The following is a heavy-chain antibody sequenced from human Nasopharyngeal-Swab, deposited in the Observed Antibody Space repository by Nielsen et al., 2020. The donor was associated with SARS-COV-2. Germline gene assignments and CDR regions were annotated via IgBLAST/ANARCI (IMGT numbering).Heavy chain of an antibody. Sequence: IRQPPGKALERLARIDWDDDKYYSTSLKTRLTISKDTSKNQVVLTMTNMDPVDTATYYCARETPYSSSWDYYYYMDVWGKGTTVTVSS. J-gene: IGHJ6*03. V-gene: IGHV2-70*11. CDR2: IDWDDDK. D-gene: IGHD6-13*01. CDR3: ARETPYSSSWDYYYYMDV.